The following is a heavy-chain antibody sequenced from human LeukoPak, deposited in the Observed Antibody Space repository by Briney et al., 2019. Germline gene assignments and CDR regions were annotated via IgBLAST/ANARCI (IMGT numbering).Heavy chain of an antibody. CDR3: ARVSFQYYYDSSVLQLELIDY. CDR2: IRYDGSNK. V-gene: IGHV3-30*02. Sequence: PGGSLRLSCAASGFTFSSYGMHWVRQAPGKGLGWVAFIRYDGSNKYYADSVKGRFTISRDNSKNTLYLQMNSLRAADTAVYYCARVSFQYYYDSSVLQLELIDYWGQGTLVTVSS. D-gene: IGHD3-22*01. J-gene: IGHJ4*02. CDR1: GFTFSSYG.